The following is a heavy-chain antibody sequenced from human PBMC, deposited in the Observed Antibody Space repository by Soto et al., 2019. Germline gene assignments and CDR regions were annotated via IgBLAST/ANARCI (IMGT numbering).Heavy chain of an antibody. CDR3: ARVHIMITFGGVIVPSDAFDI. D-gene: IGHD3-16*02. CDR2: IYYSGST. Sequence: LSLTCTVSGGSISSGGYYWSWIRQHPGKGLEWIGYIYYSGSTYYNPSLKSRVTISVDTSKNQFSLKLSSVTAADTAVYYCARVHIMITFGGVIVPSDAFDIWGQGTMVTVSS. J-gene: IGHJ3*02. CDR1: GGSISSGGYY. V-gene: IGHV4-31*03.